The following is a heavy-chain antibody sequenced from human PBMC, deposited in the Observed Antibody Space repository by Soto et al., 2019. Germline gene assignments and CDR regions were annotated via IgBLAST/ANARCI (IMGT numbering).Heavy chain of an antibody. Sequence: QVQLQQSGPGLVKPSQTLSLTCAISGDSVSSNSAAWNWIRQSPSRGLEWLGRTYYRSKWYNDYAVSVKSRITINPDTSKNQFSLQLNSVTPEDTAVYYCARDSRIVVPYGIAAAGNNWFDPWGQGTLVTVSS. CDR1: GDSVSSNSAA. J-gene: IGHJ5*02. V-gene: IGHV6-1*01. CDR3: ARDSRIVVPYGIAAAGNNWFDP. CDR2: TYYRSKWYN. D-gene: IGHD6-13*01.